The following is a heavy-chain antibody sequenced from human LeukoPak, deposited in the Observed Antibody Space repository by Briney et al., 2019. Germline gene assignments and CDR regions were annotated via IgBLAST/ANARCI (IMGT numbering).Heavy chain of an antibody. J-gene: IGHJ3*02. CDR1: GFTFSSYS. CDR3: ARVHYYDSSGPNAFDI. CDR2: ISSSSSTI. D-gene: IGHD3-22*01. Sequence: GGSLRLSCAASGFTFSSYSMNWFRQAPGKGLEWVSYISSSSSTIYYADSVKGRFTISRDNAKNSLYLQMNSLRAEDTAVYYCARVHYYDSSGPNAFDIWGQGTMVTVSS. V-gene: IGHV3-48*01.